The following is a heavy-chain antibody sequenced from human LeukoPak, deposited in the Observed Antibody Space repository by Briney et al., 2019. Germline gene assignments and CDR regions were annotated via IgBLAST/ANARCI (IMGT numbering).Heavy chain of an antibody. V-gene: IGHV3-7*01. D-gene: IGHD5-12*01. CDR2: LHADGIER. CDR3: ARGGYSFDY. J-gene: IGHJ4*02. CDR1: GFTLSGYW. Sequence: GGSLRLFCAASGFTLSGYWVSWVRQAPGKGLEWVARLHADGIERYYVDPVKGRFTISRDNAKNSLHLQMYSLRLDDTAVYYCARGGYSFDYLGQGTLVTVSS.